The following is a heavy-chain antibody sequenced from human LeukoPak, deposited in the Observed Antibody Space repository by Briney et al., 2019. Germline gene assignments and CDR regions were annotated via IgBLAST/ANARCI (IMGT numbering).Heavy chain of an antibody. V-gene: IGHV5-10-1*01. CDR3: ASRYGDYDSRFDY. D-gene: IGHD4-17*01. J-gene: IGHJ4*02. CDR1: GYSFTSYW. Sequence: GESLKISCKGSGYSFTSYWISWVRQMPGKGLEWMGRIDPSDSYTNYSPSFQGHVTISADMSISTAYLQWSSLKASDTAMYYCASRYGDYDSRFDYWGQGTLVTVSS. CDR2: IDPSDSYT.